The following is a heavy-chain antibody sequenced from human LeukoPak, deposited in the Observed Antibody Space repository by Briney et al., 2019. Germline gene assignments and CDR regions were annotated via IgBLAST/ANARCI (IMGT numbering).Heavy chain of an antibody. CDR3: ARYGDYYYGMDG. D-gene: IGHD4-17*01. Sequence: ASVTVSFTASGYSFTIYGISWVRQAHGQGQGRMGWISAYNGNTNYAQKLQGRVTITTDTSTSTAYMELRSLRSDDAAVYYCARYGDYYYGMDGWRQATTVSVRS. V-gene: IGHV1-18*01. CDR1: GYSFTIYG. CDR2: ISAYNGNT. J-gene: IGHJ6*01.